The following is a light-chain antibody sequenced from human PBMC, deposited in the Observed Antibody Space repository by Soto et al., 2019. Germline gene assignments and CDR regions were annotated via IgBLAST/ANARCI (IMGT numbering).Light chain of an antibody. Sequence: AIQLTQSPSSLSASVGDRVTITCRASQGISSALAWYQQKPGKAPKLLIYDASSLESGVPSRVSGSGSGTDFPLTISILQHEDFATYYCQQFTSYPYTFGHGTKLEIK. CDR2: DAS. CDR3: QQFTSYPYT. J-gene: IGKJ2*01. V-gene: IGKV1-13*02. CDR1: QGISSA.